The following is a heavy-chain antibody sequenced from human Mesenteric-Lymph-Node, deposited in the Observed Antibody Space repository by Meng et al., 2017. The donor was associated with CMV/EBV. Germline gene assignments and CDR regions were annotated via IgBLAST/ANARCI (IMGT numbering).Heavy chain of an antibody. CDR2: LSYSGST. J-gene: IGHJ4*02. D-gene: IGHD2-8*01. Sequence: ISSAGYYWSWLRQHPGKGLEWIGSLSYSGSTFYNPSLKSRLTISLDTSKNQFSLKLNSVTAADTAVYYCATSLYCTDGVCYNPFDYWGQGTLVTVSS. CDR1: ISSAGYY. V-gene: IGHV4-31*02. CDR3: ATSLYCTDGVCYNPFDY.